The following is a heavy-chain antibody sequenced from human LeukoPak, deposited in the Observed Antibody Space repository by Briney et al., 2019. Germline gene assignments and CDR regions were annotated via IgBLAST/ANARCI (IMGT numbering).Heavy chain of an antibody. D-gene: IGHD3-16*01. CDR2: INQGGSEK. CDR3: ARENSGGSAFDY. CDR1: EFTFSIYW. J-gene: IGHJ4*02. Sequence: PGGSLRLSCAASEFTFSIYWMSWVRQAPGKGLEWVANINQGGSEKYYVDSVKGRFTISRDNAKKSLYIKMNNLRADDTAVYYCARENSGGSAFDYWGQGTLVTVSS. V-gene: IGHV3-7*01.